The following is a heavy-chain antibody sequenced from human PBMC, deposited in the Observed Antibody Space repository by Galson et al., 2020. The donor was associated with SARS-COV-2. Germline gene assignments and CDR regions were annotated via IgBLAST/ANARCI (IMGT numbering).Heavy chain of an antibody. CDR3: ARDLVSATTEPLLGYYYYYGMDV. CDR2: IKQDGSEK. D-gene: IGHD2-15*01. CDR1: GFTFSSYW. V-gene: IGHV3-7*01. J-gene: IGHJ6*02. Sequence: GGSLRLSCAASGFTFSSYWMSWVRQAPGKGLEWVANIKQDGSEKYYVDSVKGRFTISRDNAKNSLYLQMNSLRAEDTAVYYCARDLVSATTEPLLGYYYYYGMDVWGQGTTVTVSS.